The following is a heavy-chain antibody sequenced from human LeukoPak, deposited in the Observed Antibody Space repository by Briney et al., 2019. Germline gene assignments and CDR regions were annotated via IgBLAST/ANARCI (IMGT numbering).Heavy chain of an antibody. V-gene: IGHV4-34*01. Sequence: KSSETLSVTSAVHRGSFSGYYWSWIRQPPGKGLEWIGELNHSGSTNYNPSLKSRATISVDTSKNQFSLKQSSVTAADTAVYYCARVGFTMIVLWGQGTLVTVSS. D-gene: IGHD3-22*01. CDR3: ARVGFTMIVL. CDR2: LNHSGST. J-gene: IGHJ4*02. CDR1: RGSFSGYY.